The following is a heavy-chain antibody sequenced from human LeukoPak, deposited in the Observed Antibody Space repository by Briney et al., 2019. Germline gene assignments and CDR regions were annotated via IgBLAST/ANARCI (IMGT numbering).Heavy chain of an antibody. CDR1: GGSISSYY. D-gene: IGHD4-17*01. J-gene: IGHJ4*02. CDR2: IYTSGST. CDR3: ARDKNGDYGDYREFDY. Sequence: SETLSLTCTVSGGSISSYYWSWIRQPAGKGLEWIGRIYTSGSTNYNPSIKSRVTMSVDASKNQFSLKLSSVTAADTAVYYCARDKNGDYGDYREFDYWGQGTLVTVSS. V-gene: IGHV4-4*07.